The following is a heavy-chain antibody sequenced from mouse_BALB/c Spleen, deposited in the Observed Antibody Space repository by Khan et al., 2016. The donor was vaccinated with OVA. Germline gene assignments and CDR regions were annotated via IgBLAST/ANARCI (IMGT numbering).Heavy chain of an antibody. CDR1: GFSLTGYG. V-gene: IGHV2-6-7*01. CDR2: IWGDGST. J-gene: IGHJ4*01. CDR3: ARAYYGNYREAMDD. Sequence: QMQLEESGPGLVAPSQRLSITCTVSGFSLTGYGVNWVRQPPGKGLEWLGMIWGDGSTDYNSVLKSRLSISKDNSKSQIFLKMNSLQTDDTARYYCARAYYGNYREAMDDWGQGTSGTVSS. D-gene: IGHD2-10*01.